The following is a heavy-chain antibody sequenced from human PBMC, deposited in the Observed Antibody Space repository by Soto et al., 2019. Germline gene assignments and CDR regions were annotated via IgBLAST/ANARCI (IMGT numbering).Heavy chain of an antibody. CDR3: ATRDCGGGTCYFYY. V-gene: IGHV3-23*01. J-gene: IGHJ4*02. D-gene: IGHD2-15*01. Sequence: EVQLLESGGGLVQPGGSLRLSCSASGFTFSSYAMHWVRQGPGKGLDWVSVTTASGDRPYYGDSVKGRFNISRDHSKNTLYLQMNSLGAYDSVVYYFATRDCGGGTCYFYYWGQGTLVTVSS. CDR2: TTASGDRP. CDR1: GFTFSSYA.